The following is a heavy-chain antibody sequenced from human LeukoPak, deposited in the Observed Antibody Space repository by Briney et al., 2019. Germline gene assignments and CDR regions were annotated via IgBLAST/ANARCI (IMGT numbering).Heavy chain of an antibody. CDR1: GFTFSSYS. D-gene: IGHD3-10*01. V-gene: IGHV3-21*01. J-gene: IGHJ5*02. CDR2: ISSSSSYI. Sequence: GGSLRLSCAASGFTFSSYSMNWVRQAPGKGLEWVSSISSSSSYIYYADSVKGRFTISRDNAKNSLYLQMNSLRAEDTAVYYCARLGSGRRGFDPWGQGTLVTVSS. CDR3: ARLGSGRRGFDP.